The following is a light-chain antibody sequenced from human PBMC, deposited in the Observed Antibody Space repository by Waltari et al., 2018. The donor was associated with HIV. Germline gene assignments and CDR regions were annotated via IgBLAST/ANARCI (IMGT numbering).Light chain of an antibody. CDR1: TLGDKY. CDR2: QDS. CDR3: QAWDSSLWV. J-gene: IGLJ3*02. Sequence: SYELTQPPSVSVSPGQTASITCSGDTLGDKYACWYQQKPGHSPVLVIYQDSKRPSGIPERFSGSNSGNTATLTISGTQAMDEADYYCQAWDSSLWVFGGGTKLTVL. V-gene: IGLV3-1*01.